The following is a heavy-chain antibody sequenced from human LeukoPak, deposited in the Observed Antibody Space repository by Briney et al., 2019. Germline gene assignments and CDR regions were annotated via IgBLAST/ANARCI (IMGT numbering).Heavy chain of an antibody. CDR3: ARIDPAAYFDY. CDR1: GYTFTSYY. J-gene: IGHJ4*02. CDR2: INPSGGST. D-gene: IGHD6-13*01. Sequence: ASVKVSCKASGYTFTSYYMHWVRQAPGQGLEWMGIINPSGGSTSYAQKFQGRVTMTRDTSTSTVYMELSGLRSEDTAVYYCARIDPAAYFDYWGQGTLVTVSS. V-gene: IGHV1-46*03.